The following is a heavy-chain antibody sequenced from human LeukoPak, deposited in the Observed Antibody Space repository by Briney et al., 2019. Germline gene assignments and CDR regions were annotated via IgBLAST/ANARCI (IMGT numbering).Heavy chain of an antibody. CDR3: AKDRWGAVASFDY. Sequence: GGSLRLSCAASGFPFSDYVMHWVRQAPGKGLEWVAVIRYDGNNKYHADSVKGRFTISRDNSKNMLYLQMNSLGTEDTAVYYCAKDRWGAVASFDYWGQGTLVTVSS. CDR1: GFPFSDYV. V-gene: IGHV3-30*02. D-gene: IGHD6-19*01. CDR2: IRYDGNNK. J-gene: IGHJ4*02.